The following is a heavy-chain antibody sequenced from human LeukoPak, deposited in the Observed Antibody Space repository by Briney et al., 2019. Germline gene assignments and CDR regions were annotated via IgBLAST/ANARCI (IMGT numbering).Heavy chain of an antibody. CDR1: GFTLSSYG. V-gene: IGHV3-74*01. Sequence: GGSLRLSCAASGFTLSSYGMHWVRQAPGKGLVWVSRINSDGSSTSYADSVKGRFTISRDNAKNTLFLQMNSLRAEDTAVYYCARIRIFGVVPYDYWGQGTLVTVSS. CDR2: INSDGSST. D-gene: IGHD3-3*01. J-gene: IGHJ4*02. CDR3: ARIRIFGVVPYDY.